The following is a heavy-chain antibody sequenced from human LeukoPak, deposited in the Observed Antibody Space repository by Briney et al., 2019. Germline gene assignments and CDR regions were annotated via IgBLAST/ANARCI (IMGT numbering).Heavy chain of an antibody. CDR1: AFTFSSYA. CDR2: ISYDGSNK. D-gene: IGHD6-19*01. V-gene: IGHV3-30-3*01. CDR3: AREVVTSVAVADYYFDY. J-gene: IGHJ4*02. Sequence: PGGSLRLFCAASAFTFSSYAMHWVRQAPGKGLEWVAVISYDGSNKYYADSVKGRFTISRDNSKNTLYLQMNSLRAEDAAVYYCAREVVTSVAVADYYFDYWGQGTLVTVSS.